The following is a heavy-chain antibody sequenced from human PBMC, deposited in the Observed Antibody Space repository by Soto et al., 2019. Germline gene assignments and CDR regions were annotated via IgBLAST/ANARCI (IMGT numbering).Heavy chain of an antibody. D-gene: IGHD6-13*01. CDR3: AKDPWSSWYSRSIDDY. CDR2: ISGSGGST. CDR1: GFTFSSYA. J-gene: IGHJ4*01. Sequence: GGSLRLSCAASGFTFSSYAMSWVRQAPGKGLEWVSAISGSGGSTYYADSVKGRFTISRDNSKNTLYLQMNSLRAEDTAVYYCAKDPWSSWYSRSIDDYWGHGTQVTVSS. V-gene: IGHV3-23*01.